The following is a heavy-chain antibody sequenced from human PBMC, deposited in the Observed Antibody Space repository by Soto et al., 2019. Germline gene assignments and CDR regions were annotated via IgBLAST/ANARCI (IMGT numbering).Heavy chain of an antibody. Sequence: QVQLVESGGGVVRPGRSLRLSCAASGFTFRSYGMHWVRQAPGKGLEWVAVISYDGSNKYYADSVKGRFTISRDNSKNTLYLQMNSMRAEDTAVYYCAKEYTVTYYFDYWGQGTLVTVSS. D-gene: IGHD4-17*01. CDR3: AKEYTVTYYFDY. CDR2: ISYDGSNK. V-gene: IGHV3-30*18. J-gene: IGHJ4*02. CDR1: GFTFRSYG.